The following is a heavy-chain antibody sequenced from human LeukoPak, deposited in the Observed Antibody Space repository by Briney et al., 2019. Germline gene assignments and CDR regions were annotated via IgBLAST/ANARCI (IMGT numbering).Heavy chain of an antibody. CDR1: GVSISSYY. J-gene: IGHJ4*02. CDR2: IYYSGST. Sequence: SETLSLTCTVSGVSISSYYWSWIRQPPGKGLEWMAYIYYSGSTNYNPSIKSRGTISVDTSKNQFFLKLSSVTAAETAMYYCAGTYSSSWGSFDYWGQGILVTVSS. V-gene: IGHV4-59*08. CDR3: AGTYSSSWGSFDY. D-gene: IGHD6-13*01.